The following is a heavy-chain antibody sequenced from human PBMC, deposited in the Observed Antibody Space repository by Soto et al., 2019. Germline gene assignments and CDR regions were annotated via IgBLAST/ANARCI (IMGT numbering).Heavy chain of an antibody. J-gene: IGHJ5*02. D-gene: IGHD3-10*01. V-gene: IGHV1-18*01. Sequence: QVQLVQSGGEVKKPGASVKVSCKASGYTFTNYGISWVRQAPGQGLEWMGWINVYNGNTKYAQKVQVRVTMTTDTSTSTVYMELRSLRSDDTAVYYCARGVGSGSYYNQYNWFDPWGQGTLVTVSS. CDR2: INVYNGNT. CDR3: ARGVGSGSYYNQYNWFDP. CDR1: GYTFTNYG.